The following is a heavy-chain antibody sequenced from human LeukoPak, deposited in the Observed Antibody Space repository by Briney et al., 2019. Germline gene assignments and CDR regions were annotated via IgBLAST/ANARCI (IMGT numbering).Heavy chain of an antibody. Sequence: GGSLSLSCAASGFTFRSYEMNWVRQAPGKGLEWVSYISSTGSTLYYTDSVKGRFTISRDNAKNSLYLQMNSLRAEDTAVYYCARGANCGGDCYDYWGQGTLVTVSS. J-gene: IGHJ4*02. V-gene: IGHV3-48*03. CDR3: ARGANCGGDCYDY. D-gene: IGHD2-21*02. CDR1: GFTFRSYE. CDR2: ISSTGSTL.